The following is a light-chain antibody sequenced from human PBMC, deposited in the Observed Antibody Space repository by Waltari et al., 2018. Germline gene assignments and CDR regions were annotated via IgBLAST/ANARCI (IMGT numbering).Light chain of an antibody. CDR1: ELPRKY. CDR2: EDT. CDR3: YSSDSSGLRV. J-gene: IGLJ1*01. V-gene: IGLV3-10*01. Sequence: SYELTQTPSVSVSPGQTATITCSGHELPRKYAYWFQQKSGQAPRLVIYEDTNRPSGIPERFSGSSSGTVATLTITGAQVDDEADYFCYSSDSSGLRVFGGGTTVVVL.